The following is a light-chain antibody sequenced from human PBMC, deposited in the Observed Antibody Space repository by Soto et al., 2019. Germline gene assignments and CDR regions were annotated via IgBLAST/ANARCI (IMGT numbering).Light chain of an antibody. CDR2: AAS. J-gene: IGKJ5*01. V-gene: IGKV1-9*01. CDR1: QGISSY. Sequence: DIQMTQSPASLSASVGDRATITCRASQGISSYLAWYQQKPGQAPRLLIYAASTMATGIPARFSGSGSGTEFTLTISSLQPEDFATYYCQQHNNCPFTFGQGTRVEIK. CDR3: QQHNNCPFT.